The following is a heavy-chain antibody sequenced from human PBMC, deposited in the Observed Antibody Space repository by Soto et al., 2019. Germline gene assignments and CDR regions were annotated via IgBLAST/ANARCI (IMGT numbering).Heavy chain of an antibody. V-gene: IGHV4-34*01. D-gene: IGHD3-3*01. CDR2: INHSGST. CDR1: GGSFSGYY. Sequence: PSETLSLTCAVYGGSFSGYYWSWIRQPPGKGLEWIGEINHSGSTNYNPSLKSRVTISVDTSKNQFSLKLSSVTAADTAVYYCARGGYPIFSHYFDYWGQGTLVTVSS. J-gene: IGHJ4*02. CDR3: ARGGYPIFSHYFDY.